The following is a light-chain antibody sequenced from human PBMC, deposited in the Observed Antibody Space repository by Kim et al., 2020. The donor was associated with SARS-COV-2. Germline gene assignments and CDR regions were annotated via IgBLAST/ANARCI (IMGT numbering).Light chain of an antibody. CDR3: QVWDSSTDHRVL. CDR2: YDS. CDR1: SIGSKS. V-gene: IGLV3-21*04. Sequence: PGKTARFTCGGTSIGSKSVHWYQQKPGQAPVLVISYDSDRPSGIPERFSGSNSGNTATLTISRVGAGDEADYYCQVWDSSTDHRVLFGGGTQLTVL. J-gene: IGLJ3*02.